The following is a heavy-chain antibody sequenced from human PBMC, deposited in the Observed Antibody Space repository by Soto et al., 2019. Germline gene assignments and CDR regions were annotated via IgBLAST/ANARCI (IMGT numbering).Heavy chain of an antibody. V-gene: IGHV4-34*01. CDR3: ARGTLGYCTNGVCYFYYYYGMDV. Sequence: PXGTLSLTCAVYGGSFSGYYWSWIRQPPGKGLEWIGEINHSGSTNYNPSLKSRVTISVDTSKNQFSLKLSSVTAAATAVYYCARGTLGYCTNGVCYFYYYYGMDVWGQGTTVTVSS. CDR2: INHSGST. D-gene: IGHD2-8*01. J-gene: IGHJ6*02. CDR1: GGSFSGYY.